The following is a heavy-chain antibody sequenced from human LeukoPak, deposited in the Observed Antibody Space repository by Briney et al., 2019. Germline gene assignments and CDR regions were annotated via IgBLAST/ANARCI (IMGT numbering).Heavy chain of an antibody. D-gene: IGHD2-2*01. CDR2: ISYSGST. CDR3: ARARGSSSIDY. J-gene: IGHJ4*02. V-gene: IGHV4-59*12. CDR1: GGSISSYY. Sequence: KPSETLSLTCTVSGGSISSYYWSWIRQPPGKGLEWIGYISYSGSTNFNPSLKSRVTISADTSKNQFSLKLSSVTAADTAVYYCARARGSSSIDYWGQGTVVTVSS.